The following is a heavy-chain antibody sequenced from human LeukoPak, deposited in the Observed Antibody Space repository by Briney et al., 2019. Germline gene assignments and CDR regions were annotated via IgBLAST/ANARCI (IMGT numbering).Heavy chain of an antibody. J-gene: IGHJ3*02. V-gene: IGHV4-59*01. CDR2: IYYSGST. CDR3: ARSRRDGYNLKAWAYAFDI. D-gene: IGHD5-24*01. Sequence: PSETLSLTCTVSSGSISSYYWSWIRQPPGNGLEWIGYIYYSGSTNYNPSLKSRVTISVDTSKNQSSLKLSSVTAADTAVYYCARSRRDGYNLKAWAYAFDIWGQGTMVTVSS. CDR1: SGSISSYY.